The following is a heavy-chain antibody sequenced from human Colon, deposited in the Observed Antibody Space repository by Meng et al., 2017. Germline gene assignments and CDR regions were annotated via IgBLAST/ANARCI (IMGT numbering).Heavy chain of an antibody. CDR3: ARRFGIGPIDY. Sequence: VQLQESGSGLVKPSGTPSLTCGVSGDSISSTNWWSWVRQPPGEGLEWIGEIYHSGSTNYNLSLKSRVTISVDKSKNQFSLKLSFVTAADTAMYYCARRFGIGPIDYWGQGTLVTVSS. V-gene: IGHV4-4*02. CDR2: IYHSGST. J-gene: IGHJ4*02. D-gene: IGHD1-26*01. CDR1: GDSISSTNW.